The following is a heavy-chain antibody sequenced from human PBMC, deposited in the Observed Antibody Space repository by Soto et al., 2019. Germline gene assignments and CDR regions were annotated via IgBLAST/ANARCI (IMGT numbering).Heavy chain of an antibody. V-gene: IGHV1-46*01. D-gene: IGHD5-18*01. CDR3: ATSVNSAMAFDY. CDR1: GYTFTHYY. J-gene: IGHJ4*02. Sequence: EASVQVSCEASGYTFTHYYIHGVRQAPGQGLEWMGIINPNGGITTYAQKFRAGFSMTRDTSTSTVYLELSSLRSEDSAVYYCATSVNSAMAFDYWGQGTLVTV. CDR2: INPNGGIT.